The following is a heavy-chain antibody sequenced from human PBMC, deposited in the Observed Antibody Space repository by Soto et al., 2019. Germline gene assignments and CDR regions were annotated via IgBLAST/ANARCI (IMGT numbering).Heavy chain of an antibody. CDR1: GGTFSSYT. V-gene: IGHV1-69*02. D-gene: IGHD2-2*01. CDR3: ARRPGNCSSTSCYAGMDV. CDR2: IIPILGIA. Sequence: SVKVSCKASGGTFSSYTISWVRQAPGQGLEWMGRIIPILGIANYAQKFQGRVTITADKSTSTAYMELSSLRSEDTAVYYCARRPGNCSSTSCYAGMDVWGKGTTVTASS. J-gene: IGHJ6*03.